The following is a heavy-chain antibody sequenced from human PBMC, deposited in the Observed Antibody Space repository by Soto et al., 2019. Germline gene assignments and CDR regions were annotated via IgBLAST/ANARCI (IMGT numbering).Heavy chain of an antibody. D-gene: IGHD2-15*01. V-gene: IGHV4-34*01. CDR2: INHSGST. CDR1: GVSFSGYY. J-gene: IGHJ4*02. Sequence: SETLSLTCAVYGVSFSGYYWSLIRQPPGKGLEWIGEINHSGSTNYNPSLKSRVTISVDTSKNQFSLKLSSVTAADTAVYYCARGLPYYFDYWGQGTLVTVSS. CDR3: ARGLPYYFDY.